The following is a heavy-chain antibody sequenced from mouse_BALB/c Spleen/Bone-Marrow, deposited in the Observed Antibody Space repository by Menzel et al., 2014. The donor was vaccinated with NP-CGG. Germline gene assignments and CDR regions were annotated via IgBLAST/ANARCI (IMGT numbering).Heavy chain of an antibody. J-gene: IGHJ3*01. CDR1: GYTFTEYT. D-gene: IGHD2-2*01. CDR2: INPNNGGT. Sequence: EVKVVESGPEVVKPGASVKISCKTSGYTFTEYTMHWVKQSHGKSLEWIGGINPNNGGTTYNQKFKGQATLTVDKSSSSADIGLRSLTSEDSAVYYCARSYGYERSWFAYWGQGTLVSVSA. V-gene: IGHV1-18*01. CDR3: ARSYGYERSWFAY.